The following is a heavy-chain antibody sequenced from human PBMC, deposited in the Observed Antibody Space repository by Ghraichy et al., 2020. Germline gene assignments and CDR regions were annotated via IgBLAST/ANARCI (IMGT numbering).Heavy chain of an antibody. D-gene: IGHD3-22*01. CDR2: VSSSGANT. Sequence: VSSSGANTYYADSVKGRFIVSRDNARSMVFLQMISLRSDDTAVYYCVKIVVRVVASDACDYWGRVTLVIVSS. J-gene: IGHJ4*02. CDR3: VKIVVRVVASDACDY. V-gene: IGHV3-64D*06.